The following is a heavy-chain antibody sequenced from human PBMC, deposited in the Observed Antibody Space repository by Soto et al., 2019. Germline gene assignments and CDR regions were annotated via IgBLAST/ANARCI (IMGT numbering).Heavy chain of an antibody. CDR2: ISGSGGST. J-gene: IGHJ6*02. CDR1: AFTFSTFA. V-gene: IGHV3-23*01. Sequence: VGSLRLSCAASAFTFSTFAMSWVRQAPGKGLEWVSAISGSGGSTFYADSVKGRFTISRDNSKNTLYLQMNSQRTEDTAVYYCAKGDFWSGYYSAYSGMDVWGQGTTVTSP. D-gene: IGHD3-3*01. CDR3: AKGDFWSGYYSAYSGMDV.